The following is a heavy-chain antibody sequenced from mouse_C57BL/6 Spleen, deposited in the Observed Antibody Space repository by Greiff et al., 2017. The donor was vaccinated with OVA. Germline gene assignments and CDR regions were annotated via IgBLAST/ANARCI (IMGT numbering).Heavy chain of an antibody. V-gene: IGHV1-54*01. CDR1: GYAFTNYL. CDR2: INPGSGGT. J-gene: IGHJ2*01. Sequence: QVQLQQSGAELVRPGTSVKVSCKASGYAFTNYLIEWVKQRPGQGLEWIGVINPGSGGTNYNEKFKGKATLTADKSSSTAYMQLSSLTSEDSAVYFCARSVEYWGQGTTLTVSS. CDR3: ARSVEY.